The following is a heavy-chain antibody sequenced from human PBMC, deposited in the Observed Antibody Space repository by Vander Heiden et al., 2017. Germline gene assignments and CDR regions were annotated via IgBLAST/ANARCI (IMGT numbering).Heavy chain of an antibody. CDR2: IYYSGST. CDR1: GGSISRGGYY. J-gene: IGHJ6*02. D-gene: IGHD3-10*01. V-gene: IGHV4-31*03. Sequence: QVQLQESGPGLVKPSQTLSLTCTVSGGSISRGGYYWSWIRPHPGKGLEWIGYIYYSGSTYYNPSLKSRVTISVDTSKNQFSLKLSSVTAADTAVYDCARGAWDSGSYYYYYYGMDVWGQGTTVTVSS. CDR3: ARGAWDSGSYYYYYYGMDV.